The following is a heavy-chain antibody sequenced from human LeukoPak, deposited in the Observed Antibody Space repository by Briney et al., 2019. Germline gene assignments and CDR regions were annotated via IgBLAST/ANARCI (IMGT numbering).Heavy chain of an antibody. CDR1: GFTFSSYA. D-gene: IGHD2/OR15-2a*01. CDR2: INGRGDNT. J-gene: IGHJ5*02. Sequence: GGSLRLSCAASGFTFSSYAMNWVRQAPGKGLEWVSAINGRGDNTYYADSVKGRFTISRDNSKSPLFLQMNSLRAEDTAIYYCAKDRVSPGFNLFDPWGQGTLVTVSS. V-gene: IGHV3-23*01. CDR3: AKDRVSPGFNLFDP.